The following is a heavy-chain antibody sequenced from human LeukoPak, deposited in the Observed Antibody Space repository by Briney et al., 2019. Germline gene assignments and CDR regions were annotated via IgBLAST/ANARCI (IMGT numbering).Heavy chain of an antibody. J-gene: IGHJ4*02. D-gene: IGHD2-2*01. V-gene: IGHV3-66*01. CDR1: GFTVGNNY. Sequence: PGGSLRLSCAASGFTVGNNYMNWVRQAPGKGLEWVSLIYSGGTTYYADSVKGRPTISRDNSKNTLYLQMNSLRAEDTAVYYCAKDLGRRTSCYFDYWGQGTLVTVSS. CDR3: AKDLGRRTSCYFDY. CDR2: IYSGGTT.